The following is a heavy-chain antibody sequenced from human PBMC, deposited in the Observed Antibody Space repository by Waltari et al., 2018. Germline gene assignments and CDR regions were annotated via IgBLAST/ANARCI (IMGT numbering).Heavy chain of an antibody. CDR3: ARHARAVSGMDV. D-gene: IGHD6-19*01. CDR1: GYSISSGYY. CDR2: IYHSGST. V-gene: IGHV4-38-2*01. J-gene: IGHJ6*02. Sequence: QVQLQESGPGLVKPSETLSLTCAVSGYSISSGYYWGWIRQPPGKGLEWMGSIYHSGSTYYNPSLKSRVTISVDTSKNQFSLKLSSVTAADTAVYYCARHARAVSGMDVWGQGTTVTVSS.